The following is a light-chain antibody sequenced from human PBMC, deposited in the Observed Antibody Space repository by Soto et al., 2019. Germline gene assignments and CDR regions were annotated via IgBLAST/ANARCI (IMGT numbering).Light chain of an antibody. CDR2: HTS. CDR1: QSVSSY. V-gene: IGKV3-15*01. CDR3: QRYDNWPLT. J-gene: IGKJ4*01. Sequence: EIVVTQSPATLSLSPGEIDTLSCRSIQSVSSYLACYQQKPGLAPRLLIYHTSTRATGVPARFSGSGYGTEFSLTISSLQSEDSAVYYCQRYDNWPLTFGGGTKVDIK.